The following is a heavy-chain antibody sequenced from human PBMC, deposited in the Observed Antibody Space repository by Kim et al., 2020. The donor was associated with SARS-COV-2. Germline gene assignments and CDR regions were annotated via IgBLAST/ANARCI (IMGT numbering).Heavy chain of an antibody. D-gene: IGHD2-15*01. J-gene: IGHJ5*02. CDR2: IYYSGST. CDR1: GGSISSGGYY. CDR3: ARVVVGATGWFDP. Sequence: SETLSLTCTVSGGSISSGGYYWSWIRQHPGKGLEWIGYIYYSGSTYYNPSLKSRVTISVDTSKNQFSLKLSSVTAADTAVYYCARVVVGATGWFDPWGQGTLVTVYS. V-gene: IGHV4-31*03.